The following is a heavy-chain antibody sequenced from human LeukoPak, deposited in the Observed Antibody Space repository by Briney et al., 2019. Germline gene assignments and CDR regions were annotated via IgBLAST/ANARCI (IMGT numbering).Heavy chain of an antibody. CDR1: GYTFTSYY. V-gene: IGHV1-46*01. J-gene: IGHJ3*02. D-gene: IGHD1-26*01. CDR2: INPSGGTT. CDR3: ARDAILGATDALDI. Sequence: ASVKVSCKASGYTFTSYYLHWVRQAPGQGLEWMGVINPSGGTTGYPQKLQGRVTMTRDTSTSTVYMELSSLRSEDTAVYYCARDAILGATDALDIWGQGTMVTVSS.